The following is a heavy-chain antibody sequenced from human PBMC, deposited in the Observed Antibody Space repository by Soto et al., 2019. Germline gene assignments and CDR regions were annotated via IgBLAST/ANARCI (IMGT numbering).Heavy chain of an antibody. CDR3: AIVRYGDFSFQY. V-gene: IGHV1-2*02. J-gene: IGHJ4*02. D-gene: IGHD4-17*01. Sequence: QVHLAQSGAEVRKPGASVKVSCNASGYTFTTFHLHWVRLAPGQGLDWMGWINPDTGDSEYGQKFQGRVTLTRDTSMTTAYMVLSSLTSDDTAIYFCAIVRYGDFSFQYWGQGTPVSVSS. CDR2: INPDTGDS. CDR1: GYTFTTFH.